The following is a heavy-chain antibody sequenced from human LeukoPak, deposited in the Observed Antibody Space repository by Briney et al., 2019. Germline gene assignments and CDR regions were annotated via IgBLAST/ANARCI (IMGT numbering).Heavy chain of an antibody. Sequence: RSSETLSHTCAVSGGSISSGGYSWSWIRQPPGKGLEWIGYIYHSGSTYYNPSLKSRVTISVDRSKNQFSLKLSSVTAADTAVYYCARVSYYGSGSWDVWGQGTTVTVSS. V-gene: IGHV4-30-2*01. J-gene: IGHJ6*02. CDR2: IYHSGST. D-gene: IGHD3-10*01. CDR3: ARVSYYGSGSWDV. CDR1: GGSISSGGYS.